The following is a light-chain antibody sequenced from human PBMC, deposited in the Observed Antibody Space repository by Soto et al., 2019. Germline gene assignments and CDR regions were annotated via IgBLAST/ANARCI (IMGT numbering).Light chain of an antibody. CDR1: QSVSSN. CDR3: QQYNNFMYT. Sequence: EIVMTQSPATLSVSPGERATLSCRASQSVSSNLAWYQQKPGQAPWLLIYGASTRATGIPARFSGSGSGTEFTLTISSLQSEDFAVYYCQQYNNFMYTFGQGTKLEIK. V-gene: IGKV3-15*01. J-gene: IGKJ2*01. CDR2: GAS.